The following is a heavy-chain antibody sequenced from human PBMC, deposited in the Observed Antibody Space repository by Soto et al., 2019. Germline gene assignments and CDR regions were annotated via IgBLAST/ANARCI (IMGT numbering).Heavy chain of an antibody. D-gene: IGHD3-22*01. CDR1: GGPISSGGYY. J-gene: IGHJ4*02. CDR3: ATYYYDSSGYYSPTSFDY. V-gene: IGHV4-31*03. Sequence: PSETLSLTCTVSGGPISSGGYYWSWIRQHPGKGLEWIGYIYYSGSTYYNPSLKSRVTISVDTSKNQFSLKLSSVTAADTAVYYCATYYYDSSGYYSPTSFDYWGQGTLVTVSS. CDR2: IYYSGST.